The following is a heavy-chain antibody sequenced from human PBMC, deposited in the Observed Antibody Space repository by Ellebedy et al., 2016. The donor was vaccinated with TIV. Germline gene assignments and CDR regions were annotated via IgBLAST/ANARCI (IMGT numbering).Heavy chain of an antibody. CDR2: ISGSGGST. V-gene: IGHV3-23*01. Sequence: GESLKISXAASGFTFSSYAMSWVRQAPGKGLEWVSAISGSGGSTYYADSVKGRFTIPRDNSKNTLYLQMNSLRAEDTAVYYCAKDTAMVTWYYYYYYMDVWGKGTTVTVSS. CDR1: GFTFSSYA. D-gene: IGHD5-18*01. J-gene: IGHJ6*03. CDR3: AKDTAMVTWYYYYYYMDV.